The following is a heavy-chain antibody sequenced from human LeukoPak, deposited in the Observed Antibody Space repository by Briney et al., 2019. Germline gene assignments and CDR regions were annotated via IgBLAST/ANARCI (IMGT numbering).Heavy chain of an antibody. CDR2: VYTSGST. V-gene: IGHV4-4*09. D-gene: IGHD4-11*01. J-gene: IGHJ4*02. Sequence: SETLSLTCTVSGGSISGGYWSWIRQPPGRGLEWIVYVYTSGSTNYNPSLKSRVTISVDTSKSQFALKLSSVTAADTAVYYCAKSYFDYSTYYSYYFNLWGQGALVTVSS. CDR1: GGSISGGY. CDR3: AKSYFDYSTYYSYYFNL.